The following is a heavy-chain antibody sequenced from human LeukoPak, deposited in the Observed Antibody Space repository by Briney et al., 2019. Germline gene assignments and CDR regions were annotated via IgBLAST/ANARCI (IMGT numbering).Heavy chain of an antibody. CDR3: ARGRNYYYYGMDV. Sequence: PPETLSLTCAVYGGSFSGYYWSWIRQPPGKGLEWIGEINHSGSTNYNPSLKSRVTISVDTSKNQFSLKLSSVTAADTAVYYCARGRNYYYYGMDVWGQGTTVTVSS. CDR1: GGSFSGYY. V-gene: IGHV4-34*01. J-gene: IGHJ6*02. CDR2: INHSGST.